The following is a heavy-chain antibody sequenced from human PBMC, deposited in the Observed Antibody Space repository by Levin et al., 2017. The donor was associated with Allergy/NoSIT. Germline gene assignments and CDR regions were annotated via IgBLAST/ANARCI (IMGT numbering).Heavy chain of an antibody. J-gene: IGHJ4*02. CDR3: ARNYYDILTGYFHRWAYYFDY. V-gene: IGHV3-30*09. D-gene: IGHD3-9*01. CDR2: ISYDGSNK. Sequence: GGSLRLSCAASGFTFSSYAMHWVRQAPGKGLEWVAVISYDGSNKYYADSVKGRFAISRDNSKNTLYLQMNSLRAEDTAVYYCARNYYDILTGYFHRWAYYFDYWGQGTLVTVSS. CDR1: GFTFSSYA.